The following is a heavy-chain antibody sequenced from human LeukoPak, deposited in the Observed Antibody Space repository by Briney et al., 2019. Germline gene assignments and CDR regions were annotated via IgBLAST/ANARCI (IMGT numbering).Heavy chain of an antibody. V-gene: IGHV3-7*01. D-gene: IGHD3-3*01. J-gene: IGHJ3*02. CDR1: GFTFSSYW. CDR3: ASLGVVIFRAFDI. Sequence: PGGSLRLSCAASGFTFSSYWMSWVRQAPGKGLEWVANIKQDGSEKYYVDSVKGRFTISRDNAKNSLYLQMNSLRAEDTAVYYCASLGVVIFRAFDIWGQGTMVTVSS. CDR2: IKQDGSEK.